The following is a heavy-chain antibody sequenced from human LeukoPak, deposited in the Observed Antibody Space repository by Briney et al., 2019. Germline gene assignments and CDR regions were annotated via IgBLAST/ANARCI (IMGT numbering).Heavy chain of an antibody. D-gene: IGHD2-15*01. CDR1: GFTVSRTY. CDR2: IYSGGNI. CDR3: AGRHCSGGGCYFAGADPFDY. V-gene: IGHV3-53*01. J-gene: IGHJ4*02. Sequence: PGGSLRLSCAASGFTVSRTYMSWVRQAPGKGLEWVSVIYSGGNIYYIESVKGRFTISRDTSKNTLYLQMNSLRAEDTAVYFCAGRHCSGGGCYFAGADPFDYWGQGTLVTVSS.